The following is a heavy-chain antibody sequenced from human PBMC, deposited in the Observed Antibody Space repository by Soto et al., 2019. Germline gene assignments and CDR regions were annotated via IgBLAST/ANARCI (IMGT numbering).Heavy chain of an antibody. CDR3: AKHFVNGEVDY. CDR2: VSDGGSDA. V-gene: IGHV3-23*01. D-gene: IGHD3-10*01. J-gene: IGHJ4*02. Sequence: EVQLLESGGGLVQPGGSLRLSCAASGFTFSTYAMSWVRQPPGKGLEWVSIVSDGGSDAFYADSVKGRFAISRDNSKNTLYLQMNSLTAADTAVYYCAKHFVNGEVDYWGQGTPVTVSS. CDR1: GFTFSTYA.